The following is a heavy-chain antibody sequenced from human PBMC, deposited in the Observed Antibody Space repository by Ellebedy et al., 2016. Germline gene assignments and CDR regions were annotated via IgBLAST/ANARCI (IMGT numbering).Heavy chain of an antibody. J-gene: IGHJ3*02. D-gene: IGHD5-24*01. V-gene: IGHV1-18*04. CDR2: ISAYNGNT. CDR3: ARDQRGWLQRDAFDI. Sequence: ASVKVSXKASGYTFTSYGISWVRQAPGQGLEWMGWISAYNGNTNYAQKLQGRVTMTTDTSTSTAYMELRSLRSDDTAVYYCARDQRGWLQRDAFDIWGQGTMVTVSS. CDR1: GYTFTSYG.